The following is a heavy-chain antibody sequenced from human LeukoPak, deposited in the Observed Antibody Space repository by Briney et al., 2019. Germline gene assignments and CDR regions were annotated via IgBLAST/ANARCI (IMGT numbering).Heavy chain of an antibody. J-gene: IGHJ4*02. CDR3: ARDWQQLDY. CDR1: GGSISSSSYY. V-gene: IGHV4-61*02. CDR2: IYTSGST. D-gene: IGHD6-13*01. Sequence: PSETLSLTCTVSGGSISSSSYYWSWIRQPAGKGLEWIGRIYTSGSTNHNPSLKSRVTMSVDTSKNQFSLKLSSVTAADTAVYYCARDWQQLDYWGQGALVTVSS.